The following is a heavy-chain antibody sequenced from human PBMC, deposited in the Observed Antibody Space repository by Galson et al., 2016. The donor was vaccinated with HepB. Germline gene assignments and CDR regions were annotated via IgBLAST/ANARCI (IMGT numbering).Heavy chain of an antibody. J-gene: IGHJ4*02. Sequence: SLRLSCAASGFTFSTYNMNWVRQAPGKGLEWVSSISRGSGYIYYADSVKGRFTISRDNAKNSLYLQMNSLRAEDTAVYYCARDSSGWYGIFDYWGQGTLVTVSS. CDR3: ARDSSGWYGIFDY. CDR1: GFTFSTYN. CDR2: ISRGSGYI. V-gene: IGHV3-21*01. D-gene: IGHD6-19*01.